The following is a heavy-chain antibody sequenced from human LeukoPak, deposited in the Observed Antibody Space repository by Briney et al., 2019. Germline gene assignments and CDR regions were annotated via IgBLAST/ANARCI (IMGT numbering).Heavy chain of an antibody. Sequence: GGSLRLSCRTAGFSFGDYAVSWVRQAPGKGLEWVGSIRSKTYGGTTEYDASVKDRFTISRDDSKSIAYLQINSLKTEDTGVYYCTKVEWELPRNWGQGTLVTVST. D-gene: IGHD1-26*01. CDR3: TKVEWELPRN. CDR1: GFSFGDYA. CDR2: IRSKTYGGTT. J-gene: IGHJ4*02. V-gene: IGHV3-49*04.